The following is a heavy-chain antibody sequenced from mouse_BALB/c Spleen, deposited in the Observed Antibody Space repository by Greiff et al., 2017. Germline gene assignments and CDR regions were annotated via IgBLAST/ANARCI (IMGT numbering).Heavy chain of an antibody. J-gene: IGHJ4*01. CDR2: ISSGGST. Sequence: EVKLMESGGGLVKPGGSLKLSCAASGFTFSSYAMSWVRQTPEKRLEWVASISSGGSTYYPDSVKGRFTISRDNARNILYLQMSSLRSEDTAMYYCARGEAYYGNWDAMDYWGQGTSVTVSA. CDR3: ARGEAYYGNWDAMDY. V-gene: IGHV5-6-5*01. D-gene: IGHD2-10*01. CDR1: GFTFSSYA.